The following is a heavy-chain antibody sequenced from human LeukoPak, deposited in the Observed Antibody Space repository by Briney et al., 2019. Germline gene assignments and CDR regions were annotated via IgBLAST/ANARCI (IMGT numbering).Heavy chain of an antibody. V-gene: IGHV1-8*01. CDR3: ARDPGDIVVVVAATGLHYYYGMDV. D-gene: IGHD2-15*01. Sequence: ASVKVSCKASGYTFTSYDINWVRQATGQGLEWMGWMNPNSGNTGYAQKFQGRVTMTRNTSISTAYMELSSLRSEDTAVYYCARDPGDIVVVVAATGLHYYYGMDVWGQGTTVTVSS. CDR1: GYTFTSYD. J-gene: IGHJ6*02. CDR2: MNPNSGNT.